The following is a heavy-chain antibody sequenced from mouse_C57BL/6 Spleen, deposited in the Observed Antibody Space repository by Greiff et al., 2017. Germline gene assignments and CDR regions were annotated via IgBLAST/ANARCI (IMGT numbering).Heavy chain of an antibody. D-gene: IGHD2-4*01. CDR2: FDPSDSYT. CDR1: GYTFTSYW. Sequence: QVQLQQPGAELVKPGASVKLSCKASGYTFTSYWMQWVKQRPGQGLEWIGEFDPSDSYTNYNQKFKGKATLTVDTSSSTAYMQLSSLTSEDSAVYYCAREAGLRRGFAYWGQGTLVTVSA. V-gene: IGHV1-50*01. CDR3: AREAGLRRGFAY. J-gene: IGHJ3*01.